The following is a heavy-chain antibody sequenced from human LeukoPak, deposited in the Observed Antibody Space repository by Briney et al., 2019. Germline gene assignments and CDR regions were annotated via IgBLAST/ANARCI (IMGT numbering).Heavy chain of an antibody. D-gene: IGHD3-10*01. CDR3: ATRGYYGSGSYYSFYY. Sequence: ASVKVSCKASGYSFTTHGISWVRQAPGQGLEWMGWISSYSTYTTYAQKFQGRVTMTEDTSTDTAYMELSSLRSEDTAVYYCATRGYYGSGSYYSFYYWGQGALVTVSS. V-gene: IGHV1-18*01. CDR1: GYSFTTHG. J-gene: IGHJ4*02. CDR2: ISSYSTYT.